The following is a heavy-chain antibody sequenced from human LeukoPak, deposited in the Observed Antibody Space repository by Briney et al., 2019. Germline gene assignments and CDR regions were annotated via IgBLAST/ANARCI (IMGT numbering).Heavy chain of an antibody. CDR3: SRDFKAFGSRPDS. V-gene: IGHV3-49*03. CDR2: IRSKVYGGTT. Sequence: PGRSLRLSCTVSGFTFGDYAMSWFRQAPGKGLEWVGVIRSKVYGGTTEYAASVKDRFTISSDDSKSIAYLQMNSLKTEDTAIYYCSRDFKAFGSRPDSWGQGTLVTVSS. D-gene: IGHD1-26*01. J-gene: IGHJ4*02. CDR1: GFTFGDYA.